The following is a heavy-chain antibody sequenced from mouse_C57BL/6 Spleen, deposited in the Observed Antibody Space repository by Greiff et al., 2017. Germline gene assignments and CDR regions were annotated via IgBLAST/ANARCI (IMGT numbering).Heavy chain of an antibody. CDR1: GYAFSSSW. V-gene: IGHV1-82*01. Sequence: VKLQQSGPELVKPGASVKISCKASGYAFSSSWMNWVKQRPGKGLEWIGRIYPGDGDTNYNGKFKGKATLTADKSSSTAYMQLSSLTSEDSAVYFCARGGGTRFAYWGQGTLVTVSA. CDR2: IYPGDGDT. J-gene: IGHJ3*01. D-gene: IGHD2-14*01. CDR3: ARGGGTRFAY.